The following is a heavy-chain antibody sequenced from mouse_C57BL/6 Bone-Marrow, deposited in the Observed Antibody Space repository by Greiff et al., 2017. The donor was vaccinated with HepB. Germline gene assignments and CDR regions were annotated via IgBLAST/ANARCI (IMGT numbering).Heavy chain of an antibody. V-gene: IGHV1-69*01. CDR3: ARESQTGAMDY. J-gene: IGHJ4*01. CDR1: GYTFTSYW. D-gene: IGHD6-2*01. Sequence: VQLQQPGAELVMPGASVKLSCKASGYTFTSYWMHWVKQRPGQGLEWIGEIDTSDSYTNYNQKFKGKSTLTVDKSSSTAYMQLSSLTSEDSAVYDCARESQTGAMDYWGQGTSVTVSS. CDR2: IDTSDSYT.